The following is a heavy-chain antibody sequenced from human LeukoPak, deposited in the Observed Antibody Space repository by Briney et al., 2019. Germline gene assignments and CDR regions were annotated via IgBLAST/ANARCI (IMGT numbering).Heavy chain of an antibody. CDR1: GGSISSYY. V-gene: IGHV4-59*01. CDR3: ARSRRRPRFDY. CDR2: IYYSGST. J-gene: IGHJ4*02. Sequence: SETLSLTCTVSGGSISSYYWSWIRQPPGKGLEWIGCIYYSGSTNYNPSLKSRVTISVDTSKNQFSLKLSSVTAADTAVYYCARSRRRPRFDYWGQGTLVTVSS.